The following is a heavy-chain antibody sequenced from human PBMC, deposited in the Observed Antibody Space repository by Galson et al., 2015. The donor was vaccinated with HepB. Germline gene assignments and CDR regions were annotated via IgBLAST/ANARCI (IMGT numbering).Heavy chain of an antibody. D-gene: IGHD3-10*01. CDR3: TTEFGEMVADYYYGMDV. CDR1: GFTFSNAW. V-gene: IGHV3-15*01. CDR2: IKSKTDGGTT. J-gene: IGHJ6*02. Sequence: SLRLSCAASGFTFSNAWMSWVRQAPGKGLEWVGRIKSKTDGGTTDYAAPVKGRFTISRDDSKNTLYLQMNSLKTEDTAVYYCTTEFGEMVADYYYGMDVWGQGTTVTVSS.